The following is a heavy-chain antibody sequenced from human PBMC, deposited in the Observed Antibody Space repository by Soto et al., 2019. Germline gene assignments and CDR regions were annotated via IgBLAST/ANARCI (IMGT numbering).Heavy chain of an antibody. V-gene: IGHV3-53*01. CDR3: ARDSGELLRGDYYYGMDV. J-gene: IGHJ6*02. Sequence: GGSLRLSCAASGFTVSSNYMSWVRQAPGKGLEWVSVIYSGGSTYYADSVKGRFTISRDNSKNTLYLQMNSLRAEDTAVYYCARDSGELLRGDYYYGMDVWGQGTTVTVSS. CDR1: GFTVSSNY. CDR2: IYSGGST. D-gene: IGHD1-26*01.